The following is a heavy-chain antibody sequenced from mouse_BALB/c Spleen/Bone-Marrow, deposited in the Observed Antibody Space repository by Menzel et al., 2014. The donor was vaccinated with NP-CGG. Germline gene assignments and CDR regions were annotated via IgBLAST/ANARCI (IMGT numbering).Heavy chain of an antibody. CDR3: ARHAYYDQTEVSFVY. Sequence: EVKLVESGGGLVKSGGSLKLSCAASGFTFNSYGMSWVRQTPEKRLEWVATISGGGSYTFYPDSVKGRFTISRDNAKNNLYLQLSSLRSEDTALYYWARHAYYDQTEVSFVYWGQGTLVTVSA. D-gene: IGHD2-4*01. CDR2: ISGGGSYT. V-gene: IGHV5-9-2*01. J-gene: IGHJ3*01. CDR1: GFTFNSYG.